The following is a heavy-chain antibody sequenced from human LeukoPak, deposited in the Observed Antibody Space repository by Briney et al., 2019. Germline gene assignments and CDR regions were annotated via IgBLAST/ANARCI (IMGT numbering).Heavy chain of an antibody. J-gene: IGHJ4*02. Sequence: GGSLRLSCAVSGFSFSNYAMSWVRQAPGKGLEWVANIKQDGSEKYYVDSVKGRFTISRDNAKNSLYLQMNSLRAEDTAVYYCARDPRYSSGWYQTRYFDYWGQGTLVTVSS. CDR1: GFSFSNYA. CDR2: IKQDGSEK. V-gene: IGHV3-7*01. D-gene: IGHD6-19*01. CDR3: ARDPRYSSGWYQTRYFDY.